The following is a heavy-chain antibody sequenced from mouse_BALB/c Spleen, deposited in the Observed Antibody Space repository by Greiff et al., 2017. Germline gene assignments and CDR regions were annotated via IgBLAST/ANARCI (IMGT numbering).Heavy chain of an antibody. CDR1: GFTFSSYG. J-gene: IGHJ2*01. CDR3: ARDPRLFDY. Sequence: EVQLVESGGGLVQPGGSLKLSCAASGFTFSSYGMSWVRQTPDKRLELVATINSNGGSTYYPDSVKGRFTISRDNAKNTLYLQMSSLKSEDTAMYYCARDPRLFDYWGQGTTLTVSS. V-gene: IGHV5-6-3*01. CDR2: INSNGGST.